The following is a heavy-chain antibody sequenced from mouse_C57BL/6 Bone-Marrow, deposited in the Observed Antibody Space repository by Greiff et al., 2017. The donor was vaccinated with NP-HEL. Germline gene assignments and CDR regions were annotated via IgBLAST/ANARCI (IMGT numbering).Heavy chain of an antibody. Sequence: EVMLVESGGDLVKPGGSLKLSCAASGFTFSSYGMSWVRQTPDKRLEWVATISSGGSYTYYPDSVKGRFTISRDNAKNTLYLQMSSLKSEDTAMYYCARIYWYYFDDGGQGTTLTVSS. D-gene: IGHD2-1*01. CDR1: GFTFSSYG. CDR2: ISSGGSYT. CDR3: ARIYWYYFDD. V-gene: IGHV5-6*01. J-gene: IGHJ2*01.